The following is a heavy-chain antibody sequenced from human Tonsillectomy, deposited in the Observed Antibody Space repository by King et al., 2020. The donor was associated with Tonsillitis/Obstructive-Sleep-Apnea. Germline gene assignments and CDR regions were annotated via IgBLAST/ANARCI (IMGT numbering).Heavy chain of an antibody. CDR2: INPNSGNT. V-gene: IGHV1-2*02. D-gene: IGHD3-22*01. CDR1: GYTFTDYY. Sequence: QLVQSGAEVKKPGASVKVSCKASGYTFTDYYMHWVRQAPGQGLEWMGWINPNSGNTNSSQKFQGRVTMTRDTSISTAYMELSRLRSDDTAVYYCARVGAYYDSSAYYVSWGQGTLVTVSS. J-gene: IGHJ5*02. CDR3: ARVGAYYDSSAYYVS.